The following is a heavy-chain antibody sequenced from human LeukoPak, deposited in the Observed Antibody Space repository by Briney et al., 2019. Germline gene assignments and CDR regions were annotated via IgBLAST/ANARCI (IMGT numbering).Heavy chain of an antibody. J-gene: IGHJ6*02. CDR1: GGSISSYY. V-gene: IGHV4-59*08. CDR2: IYYSGST. CDR3: ARHGGDCSCGSCYSDYYYGMDV. Sequence: SGTLSLTCTVSGGSISSYYWSWIRQPPGKGLEWSGYIYYSGSTNYNPSLKSRVTISVDTSKNQFSLNLSSVTAADTAVYYFARHGGDCSCGSCYSDYYYGMDVWGQGTTVTVSS. D-gene: IGHD2-15*01.